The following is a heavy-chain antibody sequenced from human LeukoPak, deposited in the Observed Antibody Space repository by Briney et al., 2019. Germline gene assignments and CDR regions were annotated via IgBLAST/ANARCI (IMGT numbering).Heavy chain of an antibody. CDR2: ISGSGGST. Sequence: PGGSLRLSCAASGFTFSSYAMSWVRQAPGKGLEWVSAISGSGGSTYYADSVKGRFTISGDNSKNTLYLQMNSLRAEDTAVYYCATTQWLVDAFDIWGQGTMVTVSS. V-gene: IGHV3-23*01. CDR1: GFTFSSYA. D-gene: IGHD6-19*01. J-gene: IGHJ3*02. CDR3: ATTQWLVDAFDI.